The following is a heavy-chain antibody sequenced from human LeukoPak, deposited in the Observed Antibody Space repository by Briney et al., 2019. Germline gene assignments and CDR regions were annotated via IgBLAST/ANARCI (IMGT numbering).Heavy chain of an antibody. CDR1: GGSIGSYY. Sequence: SETLSLTCTVSGGSIGSYYWSWIRQPPGKGLEWIGYIYYSGSTNYNPSLKSRVTISVDTSKNQFSLKLSSVTAADTAVYYCARSQGYFDYWGQGTLVTVSS. J-gene: IGHJ4*02. CDR3: ARSQGYFDY. V-gene: IGHV4-59*01. CDR2: IYYSGST.